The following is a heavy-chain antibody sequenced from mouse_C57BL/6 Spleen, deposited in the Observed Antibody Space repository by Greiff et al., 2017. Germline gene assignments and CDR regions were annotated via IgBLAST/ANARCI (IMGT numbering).Heavy chain of an antibody. CDR3: TRLFHYYGSSYAMDY. Sequence: EVMLVESGEGLVKPGGSLKLSCAASGFTFSSYAMSWVRQTPEKRLEWVAYISSGGDYIYYADTVKGRFTISRDNARNTLYLQMSSLKSEDTAMYYCTRLFHYYGSSYAMDYWGQGTSVTVSS. CDR1: GFTFSSYA. D-gene: IGHD1-1*01. V-gene: IGHV5-9-1*02. J-gene: IGHJ4*01. CDR2: ISSGGDYI.